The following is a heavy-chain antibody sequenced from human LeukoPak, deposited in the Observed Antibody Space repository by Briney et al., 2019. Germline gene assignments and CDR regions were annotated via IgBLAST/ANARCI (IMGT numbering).Heavy chain of an antibody. J-gene: IGHJ4*02. Sequence: PGGSLRLSRAASGFSVNNNYIHWVRQAPGKGLEWVSSMDNFGLKYYRDSVTGRFTISRDSASDMVYLQMSSLRVDDTAVYYCAGGTYYGTGGRPGFLNYWGLGTLVTVSS. CDR3: AGGTYYGTGGRPGFLNY. D-gene: IGHD3-10*01. V-gene: IGHV3-53*01. CDR1: GFSVNNNY. CDR2: MDNFGLK.